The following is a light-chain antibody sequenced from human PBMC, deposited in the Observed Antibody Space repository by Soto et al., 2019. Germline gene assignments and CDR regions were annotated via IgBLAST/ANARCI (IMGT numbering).Light chain of an antibody. CDR2: AAS. Sequence: IQMTQSPSTLSASVGDRVTITCRASQTVERWLAWYQQKPGKAPKLLIYAASSLQSGVPSRFSGSGSGTDFTLTISSLQPEDFATYHCLQDYNYPRTFGQGTKVDIK. V-gene: IGKV1-6*01. J-gene: IGKJ1*01. CDR1: QTVERW. CDR3: LQDYNYPRT.